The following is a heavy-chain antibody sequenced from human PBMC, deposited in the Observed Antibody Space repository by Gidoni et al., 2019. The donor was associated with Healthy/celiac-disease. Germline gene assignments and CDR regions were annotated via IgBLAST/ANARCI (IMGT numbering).Heavy chain of an antibody. CDR2: IYYSGST. V-gene: IGHV4-39*01. CDR3: ARSSPDLDYGDDGVYFDY. Sequence: QLQLQESGPGLVKPSETLSLTCTVSGGSISSSSYYWGWIRQPPGQGLEWIGSIYYSGSTYYNPSLKSRVTISVDTSKNQFSLKLSSVTAADTAVYYCARSSPDLDYGDDGVYFDYWGQGTLVTVSS. CDR1: GGSISSSSYY. J-gene: IGHJ4*02. D-gene: IGHD4-17*01.